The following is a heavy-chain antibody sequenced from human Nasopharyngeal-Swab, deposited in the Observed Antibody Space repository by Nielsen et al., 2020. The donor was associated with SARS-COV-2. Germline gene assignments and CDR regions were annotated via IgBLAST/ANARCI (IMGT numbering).Heavy chain of an antibody. V-gene: IGHV3-30-3*01. CDR3: AREPRDCSGGSCYFDY. D-gene: IGHD2-15*01. CDR2: ISHDGSNK. CDR1: GFTFSSYA. J-gene: IGHJ4*02. Sequence: GESLKISCAASGFTFSSYAMHWVRQAPGKGLEWVAVISHDGSNKYYADSVKGRFTISRDNSKNTLYLQMNSLRAEDTAVYYCAREPRDCSGGSCYFDYWGQGTLVTVSS.